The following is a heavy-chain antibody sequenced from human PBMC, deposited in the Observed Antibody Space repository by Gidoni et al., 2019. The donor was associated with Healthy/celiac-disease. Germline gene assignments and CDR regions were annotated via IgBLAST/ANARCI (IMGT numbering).Heavy chain of an antibody. D-gene: IGHD2-15*01. CDR3: ARGLVVAPAFDI. CDR2: INHSGST. V-gene: IGHV4-34*01. J-gene: IGHJ3*02. Sequence: EINHSGSTNYNPSLKSRVTISVDTSKNQFSLKLSSVTAADTAVYYCARGLVVAPAFDIWGQGTMVTVSS.